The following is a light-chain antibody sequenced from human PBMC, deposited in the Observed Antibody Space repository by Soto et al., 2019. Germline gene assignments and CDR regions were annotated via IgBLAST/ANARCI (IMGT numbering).Light chain of an antibody. V-gene: IGKV3-20*01. CDR2: GAS. CDR1: QSVSSSY. J-gene: IGKJ4*01. CDR3: QQYGSSPLT. Sequence: EIVLTNSPGTLSLSPCERATLSCSASQSVSSSYLAWYQQKPGQAPRLLIYGASSRATGIPDRFSGSGSGTDFTLTISRLEPEDFAVYYCQQYGSSPLTFGGGTKVDIK.